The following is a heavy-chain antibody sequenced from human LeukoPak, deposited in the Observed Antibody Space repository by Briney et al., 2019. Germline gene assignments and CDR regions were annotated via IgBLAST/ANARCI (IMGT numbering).Heavy chain of an antibody. V-gene: IGHV4-59*08. Sequence: PSETLSLTCTVSGGSVTSYYCNWVRQPPGRGLEWIGYIYYSGGTNYNPSLESRVTISLDTAKNPFSLKLRSVTAEDTAVYYCATTGATSPSSASWFNIEYWGQGTLVPVSS. CDR1: GGSVTSYY. CDR3: ATTGATSPSSASWFNIEY. D-gene: IGHD6-13*01. CDR2: IYYSGGT. J-gene: IGHJ4*02.